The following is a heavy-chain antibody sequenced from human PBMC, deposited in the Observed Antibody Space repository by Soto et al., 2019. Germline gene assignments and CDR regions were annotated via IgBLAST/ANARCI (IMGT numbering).Heavy chain of an antibody. V-gene: IGHV3-23*01. CDR3: ANEIRPNDY. CDR2: ISISDGNT. CDR1: GLPFSSHA. J-gene: IGHJ4*02. Sequence: EVQLLESGGGLVQPGGSLRLSCAASGLPFSSHAMSWVRQAPGKGLEWVSSISISDGNTYYADSVRGRFTISRDNSKNTLYLHMNSLAAEDTAIYYCANEIRPNDYWGQGTLVTVSS. D-gene: IGHD4-17*01.